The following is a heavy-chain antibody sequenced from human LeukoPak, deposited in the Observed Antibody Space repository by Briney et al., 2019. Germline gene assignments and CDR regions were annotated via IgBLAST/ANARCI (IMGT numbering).Heavy chain of an antibody. CDR3: ARGEYGLFDC. Sequence: PSQTLSLTCTVSGGSISGGSYYWSWIRQPPGKGLEWIGYIYYSGSTKYNLSLKSRVTISVDTSKNQLSLKLSSVTAADTAVYYCARGEYGLFDCWGQGTLVTVSS. CDR2: IYYSGST. D-gene: IGHD2/OR15-2a*01. J-gene: IGHJ4*02. CDR1: GGSISGGSYY. V-gene: IGHV4-61*01.